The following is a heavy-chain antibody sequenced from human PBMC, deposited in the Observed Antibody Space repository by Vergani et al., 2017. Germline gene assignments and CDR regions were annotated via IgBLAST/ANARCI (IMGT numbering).Heavy chain of an antibody. Sequence: QLQLQESGPGLVKPSETLSLTCTVSGGSISSSSYYWGWIRQPPGKGLEWIGYIYYSGSTNYNPSLKSRVTISVDTSKNQFSLKLSSVTAADTAVYYCARHVMNHGGYVVWGQGTLVTVSS. CDR2: IYYSGST. CDR3: ARHVMNHGGYVV. CDR1: GGSISSSSYY. J-gene: IGHJ4*02. D-gene: IGHD5-12*01. V-gene: IGHV4-61*05.